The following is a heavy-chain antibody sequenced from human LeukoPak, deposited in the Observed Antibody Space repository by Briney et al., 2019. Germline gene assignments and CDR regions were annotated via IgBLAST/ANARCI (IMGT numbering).Heavy chain of an antibody. CDR1: GGTFSSYA. CDR2: IIPIFGTA. D-gene: IGHD3-22*01. V-gene: IGHV1-69*13. Sequence: SVKVSCKASGGTFSSYAISWVRQAPGQGLEWMGGIIPIFGTANYAQKFQGRVTITADGSTSTAYMELSSLRSEDTAVYYCAGGYYDSSGYYYGFDYWGQGTLVTVSS. J-gene: IGHJ4*02. CDR3: AGGYYDSSGYYYGFDY.